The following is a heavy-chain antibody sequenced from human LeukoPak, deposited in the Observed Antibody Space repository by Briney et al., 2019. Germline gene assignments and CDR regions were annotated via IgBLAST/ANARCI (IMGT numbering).Heavy chain of an antibody. CDR1: GGTFSSYA. CDR3: ARERTYGYFDY. CDR2: ISAYNGNT. V-gene: IGHV1-18*01. D-gene: IGHD2-21*01. J-gene: IGHJ4*02. Sequence: ASVKVSCKASGGTFSSYAISWVRQAPGQGLEWMGWISAYNGNTNYAQKLQGRVTMTTDTSTSTAYMELRSLRSDDTAVYYCARERTYGYFDYWGQGTLVTVSS.